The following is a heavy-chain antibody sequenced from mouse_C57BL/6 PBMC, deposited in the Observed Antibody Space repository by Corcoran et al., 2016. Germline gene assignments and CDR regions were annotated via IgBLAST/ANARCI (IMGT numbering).Heavy chain of an antibody. Sequence: QIQLVQAGPELKKPGGTVKNSCKASGDTFTTCGMSWVKQAPGKGLKWMGWINTYSGVPTYADDFKGRFAFSLETSASTAYLQINNLKNEDSATYFGARRDYSNPHYYAMDYWGQGTSVTVSS. CDR2: INTYSGVP. CDR3: ARRDYSNPHYYAMDY. D-gene: IGHD2-5*01. CDR1: GDTFTTCG. J-gene: IGHJ4*01. V-gene: IGHV9-3*01.